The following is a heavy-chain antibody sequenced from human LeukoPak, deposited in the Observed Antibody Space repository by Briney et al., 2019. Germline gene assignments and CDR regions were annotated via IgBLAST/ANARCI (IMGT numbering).Heavy chain of an antibody. CDR3: ARDGDYGYSSGWLGYD. J-gene: IGHJ4*02. Sequence: SVKVSCKASGGTFGSYAISWVRQAPGQGLEWMGGIIPIFGTANYAQKFQGRVTITADESTSTAYMELSSLRSEDTAVYYCARDGDYGYSSGWLGYDWGQGTLVTVSS. V-gene: IGHV1-69*13. D-gene: IGHD6-19*01. CDR2: IIPIFGTA. CDR1: GGTFGSYA.